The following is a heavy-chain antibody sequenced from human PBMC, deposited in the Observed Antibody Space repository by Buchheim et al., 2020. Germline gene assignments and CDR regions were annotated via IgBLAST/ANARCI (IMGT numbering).Heavy chain of an antibody. Sequence: QVQLVESGGGVVQPGWSLRLSCAASGFTFSDYGMYWVRQAPGKGPEWVATIWSDGSNKYYADSVKGRFTISRDNSKNTLYLQMNSLTAEDSAFYYCARDRVVGSTTYWFDPWGQGTL. D-gene: IGHD1-26*01. V-gene: IGHV3-33*01. J-gene: IGHJ5*02. CDR3: ARDRVVGSTTYWFDP. CDR1: GFTFSDYG. CDR2: IWSDGSNK.